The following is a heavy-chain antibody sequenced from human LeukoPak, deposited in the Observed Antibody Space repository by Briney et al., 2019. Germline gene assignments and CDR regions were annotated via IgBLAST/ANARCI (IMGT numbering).Heavy chain of an antibody. J-gene: IGHJ4*02. CDR3: ARDVSSWYIGVFDY. Sequence: PSETLSLTCTVSGGSISSYYWSWVRQAPGKGLEWVANIKQDGSEKYYVDSVKGRFTISRDNAKNSLYLQMNSLRAEDTAVYYCARDVSSWYIGVFDYWGQGTLVTVSS. CDR1: GGSISSYY. V-gene: IGHV3-7*01. D-gene: IGHD6-13*01. CDR2: IKQDGSEK.